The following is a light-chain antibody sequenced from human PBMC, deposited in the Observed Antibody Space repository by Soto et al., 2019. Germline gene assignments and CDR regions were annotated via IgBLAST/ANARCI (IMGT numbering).Light chain of an antibody. CDR2: DVS. Sequence: QAALTQPACVSLSPGQSITISCTGTSSDVGGHNSVSWYRQDPGKAPKLMIYDVSNRPSGVSDRFSGSKSGNTVSLTISGLQIEDEADYYCSSFTSSVTYVFGTGTKVTVL. V-gene: IGLV2-14*01. CDR3: SSFTSSVTYV. CDR1: SSDVGGHNS. J-gene: IGLJ1*01.